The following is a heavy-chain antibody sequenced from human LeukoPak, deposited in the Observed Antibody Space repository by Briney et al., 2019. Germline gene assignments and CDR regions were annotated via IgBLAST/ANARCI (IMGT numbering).Heavy chain of an antibody. Sequence: GGSLRLSCAASGFTFSIYWMKWVRQAPGKGPEWVANIKPDGSETYSVDSVKGRFTISRDNAKNSLFLQMNSLRAEDTAVYYCARLEFTKGRGGDYWGQGTLVTVSS. V-gene: IGHV3-7*01. CDR3: ARLEFTKGRGGDY. CDR2: IKPDGSET. J-gene: IGHJ4*02. CDR1: GFTFSIYW. D-gene: IGHD3-16*01.